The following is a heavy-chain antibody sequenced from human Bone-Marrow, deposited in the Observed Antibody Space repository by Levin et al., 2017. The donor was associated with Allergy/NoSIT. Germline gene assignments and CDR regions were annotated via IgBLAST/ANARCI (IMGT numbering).Heavy chain of an antibody. V-gene: IGHV1-2*02. CDR1: GYTFIEYY. Sequence: ASVKVSCKTSGYTFIEYYIHWVRQAPGQGLEYIGWINPDNGVTNYAQEFQGRVILTRDTSIRTTYMDLSRLRSDDTAVYYCARDLTSMEGMDVWGQGTTVTVSS. CDR3: ARDLTSMEGMDV. CDR2: INPDNGVT. D-gene: IGHD1-1*01. J-gene: IGHJ6*02.